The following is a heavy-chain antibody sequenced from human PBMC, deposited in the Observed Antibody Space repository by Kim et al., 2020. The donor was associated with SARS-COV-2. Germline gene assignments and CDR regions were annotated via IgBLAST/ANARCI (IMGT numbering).Heavy chain of an antibody. CDR1: GFTFNNYA. V-gene: IGHV3-23*01. CDR3: ARVADSYYGSGSYHLGLAV. Sequence: GGSLRLSCAASGFTFNNYAMTWVRQAPGKGLEWVSGITNTGYNTFHADSVRGRFIISRDNYENTLYLQMSSLRADDSAVYYCARVADSYYGSGSYHLGLAVWGQGTTVTLS. J-gene: IGHJ6*02. D-gene: IGHD3-10*01. CDR2: ITNTGYNT.